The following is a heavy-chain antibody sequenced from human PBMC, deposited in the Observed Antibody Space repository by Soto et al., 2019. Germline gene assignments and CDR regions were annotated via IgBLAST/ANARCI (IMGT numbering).Heavy chain of an antibody. CDR3: ARRGDSSSWYSRREFDY. CDR2: IYPGDSDT. Sequence: GESLKISCKGSGYSFTSYWIGWVRQMPGKGLEWMGIIYPGDSDTRYSPSFQGQVTISADKSISTAYLQWSSLKASDTAMYYCARRGDSSSWYSRREFDYWGQGTLVTVSS. V-gene: IGHV5-51*01. J-gene: IGHJ4*02. D-gene: IGHD6-13*01. CDR1: GYSFTSYW.